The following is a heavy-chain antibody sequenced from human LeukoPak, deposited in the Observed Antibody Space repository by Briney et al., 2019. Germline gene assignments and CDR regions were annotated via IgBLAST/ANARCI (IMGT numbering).Heavy chain of an antibody. J-gene: IGHJ6*02. V-gene: IGHV1-18*01. D-gene: IGHD6-13*01. Sequence: ASVKLSCKASGYTFTSYGISWVRQAPGQGLEWMGWISAYNGNTNYAQKPQGRVTMTTDTSTSTAYMELRSLRSDDAAVYYCAREPSSSWYMMNYYYYGMDVWGQGTTVTVSS. CDR1: GYTFTSYG. CDR3: AREPSSSWYMMNYYYYGMDV. CDR2: ISAYNGNT.